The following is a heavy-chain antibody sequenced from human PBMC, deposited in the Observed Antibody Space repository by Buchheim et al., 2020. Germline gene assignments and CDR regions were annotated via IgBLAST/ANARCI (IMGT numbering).Heavy chain of an antibody. CDR1: GFTFSTFA. V-gene: IGHV3-30*18. D-gene: IGHD1-7*01. CDR2: ISYDGSSK. J-gene: IGHJ5*02. Sequence: QLQLVESGGGVVQPGRSLRLSCAASGFTFSTFAMHWVRQAPGKGLEWVAVISYDGSSKYYADSVKGRFTISRDNSKNTLYLQMNGLSADDTAGYYCAKDGSGTTPSDPWGQGTL. CDR3: AKDGSGTTPSDP.